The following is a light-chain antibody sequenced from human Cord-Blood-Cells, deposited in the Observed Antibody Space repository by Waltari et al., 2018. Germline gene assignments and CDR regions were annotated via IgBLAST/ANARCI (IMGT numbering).Light chain of an antibody. J-gene: IGLJ2*01. CDR3: SSYTSSITLV. CDR1: SSDVGGYNY. Sequence: QSALTQPASVSGSPGQSITISCTGTSSDVGGYNYVSWYQQHPGKAPKLMIYAVSNRPSGVSNRFPGSNSGNTASLTISGLQAEDEADYYCSSYTSSITLVFGGGTKLTVL. CDR2: AVS. V-gene: IGLV2-14*01.